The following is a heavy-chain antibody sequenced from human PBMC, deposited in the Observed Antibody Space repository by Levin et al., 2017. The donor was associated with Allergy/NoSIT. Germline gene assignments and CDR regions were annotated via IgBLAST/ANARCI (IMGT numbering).Heavy chain of an antibody. CDR3: ARALRSGSYYISYYYGMDV. CDR2: ISYDGSNK. J-gene: IGHJ6*02. V-gene: IGHV3-30*04. Sequence: GESLKISCAASGFTFSSYAMHWVRQAPGKGLEWVAVISYDGSNKYYADSVKGRFTISRDNSKNTLYLQMNSLRAEDTAVYYCARALRSGSYYISYYYGMDVWGQGTTVTVSS. D-gene: IGHD3-10*01. CDR1: GFTFSSYA.